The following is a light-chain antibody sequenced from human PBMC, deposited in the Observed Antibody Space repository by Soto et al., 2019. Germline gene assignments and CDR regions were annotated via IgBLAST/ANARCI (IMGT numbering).Light chain of an antibody. Sequence: DIQMTQSPSTLSASVGDRVAITCRASQTVSTWLAWYQQKPGTAPRLLIYGASSLNSGVPSRFSGSGSGTEFSLTVSSLQPDDFATYYCLQYETYPLTFGGGTKVDIK. J-gene: IGKJ4*01. CDR3: LQYETYPLT. CDR1: QTVSTW. V-gene: IGKV1-5*01. CDR2: GAS.